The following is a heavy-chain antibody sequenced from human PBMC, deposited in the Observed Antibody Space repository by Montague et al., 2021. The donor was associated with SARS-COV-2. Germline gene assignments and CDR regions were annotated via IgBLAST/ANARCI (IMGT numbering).Heavy chain of an antibody. J-gene: IGHJ4*02. D-gene: IGHD2-15*01. V-gene: IGHV4-59*08. CDR2: ISDSGST. CDR3: ARHYSATLPAVY. Sequence: SETLSLTCTVSGGSISSFYWSWFRQPPGKGLEWIGYISDSGSTNYNPSHTSRVTMSVDTSKNQFSLTVNSVTAAGTAVYYCARHYSATLPAVYWGQGTLVTVSS. CDR1: GGSISSFY.